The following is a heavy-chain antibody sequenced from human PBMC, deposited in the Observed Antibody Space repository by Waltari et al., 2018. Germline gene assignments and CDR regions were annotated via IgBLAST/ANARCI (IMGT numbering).Heavy chain of an antibody. J-gene: IGHJ3*02. Sequence: QLQLQESGPGLVKPSETLSLTCTVSGGSISSYYWSWIRQPPGKGLEWIGYIYYSGSTNYNPSLKSRVTIAVDTSKNQFSLKLSSVTAADTAVYYCASSVPRWQTAFDIWGQGTMVTVSS. CDR3: ASSVPRWQTAFDI. V-gene: IGHV4-59*01. CDR2: IYYSGST. CDR1: GGSISSYY.